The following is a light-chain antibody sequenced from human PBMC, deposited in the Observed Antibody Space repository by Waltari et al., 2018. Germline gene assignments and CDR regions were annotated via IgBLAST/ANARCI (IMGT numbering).Light chain of an antibody. CDR1: NSNIGSNA. Sequence: QSVLTQPPSASGTPGQRVTISCSGSNSNIGSNAVSWYQQLPGTAPKLLMYNNNDRPSGVPDRFSGSKSGTSASLAISGLQSEDEADYYCAAWDDSLSGLVVFGGGTKLTVL. J-gene: IGLJ2*01. CDR3: AAWDDSLSGLVV. V-gene: IGLV1-44*01. CDR2: NNN.